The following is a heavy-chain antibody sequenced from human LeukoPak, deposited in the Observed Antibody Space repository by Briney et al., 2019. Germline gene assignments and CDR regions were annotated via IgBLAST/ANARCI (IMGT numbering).Heavy chain of an antibody. CDR2: ISYSGST. J-gene: IGHJ2*01. V-gene: IGHV4-59*11. CDR3: ARVYYSNSYDYWYFDL. CDR1: GGSINSHY. Sequence: SETLSLTCTVSGGSINSHYWSWVRQPPGKGLVWIGYISYSGSTNYNPSLKSRVTISVDTSKNQFSLKLSSVTAADTAVYYCARVYYSNSYDYWYFDLWGRGTLVTVSS. D-gene: IGHD6-13*01.